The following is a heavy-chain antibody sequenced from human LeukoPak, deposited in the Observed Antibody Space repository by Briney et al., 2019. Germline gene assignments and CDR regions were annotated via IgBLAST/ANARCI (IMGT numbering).Heavy chain of an antibody. J-gene: IGHJ6*03. CDR3: ARHVATTVTRGYSCHPMDV. CDR2: IAPSGGA. Sequence: SETLSLTCTASGASISTYYWSWIRQPPGEGLEWIAYIAPSGGAVYNPSLNSRLTVSVDTSKNQFTLKLNSVTAADTAVYYCARHVATTVTRGYSCHPMDVWGKGTTVSVSS. V-gene: IGHV4-4*09. D-gene: IGHD4-17*01. CDR1: GASISTYY.